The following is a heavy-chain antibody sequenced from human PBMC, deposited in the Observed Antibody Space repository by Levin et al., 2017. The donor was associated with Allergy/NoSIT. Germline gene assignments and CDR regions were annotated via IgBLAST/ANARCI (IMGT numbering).Heavy chain of an antibody. J-gene: IGHJ4*02. CDR3: ARDRGGEHVD. Sequence: SSETLSLTCTVSGGSISSGGYYWSWIRQHPGKGLEWIGYIYYSGSTYYNPSLKSRVTISVDTSKNQFSLKLSSVTAADTAVYYCARDRGGEHVDWGQGTLVTVSS. CDR2: IYYSGST. V-gene: IGHV4-31*03. D-gene: IGHD3-16*01. CDR1: GGSISSGGYY.